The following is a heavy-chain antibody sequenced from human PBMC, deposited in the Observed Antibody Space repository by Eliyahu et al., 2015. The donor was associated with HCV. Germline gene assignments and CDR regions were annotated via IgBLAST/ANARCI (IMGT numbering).Heavy chain of an antibody. V-gene: IGHV3-48*02. D-gene: IGHD6-6*01. CDR3: ARGGGSSSSLGYYYYGMDV. CDR1: GFIFXSYX. CDR2: ISSSSSTI. Sequence: EVQLVESGGGLVQPGGSLRLSCXASGFIFXSYXMNWVRQAPGKGLEWVSYISSSSSTIYYADSMKGRFTIXRDSAKNSLYLQMNSLRDEDTAVYYCARGGGSSSSLGYYYYGMDVWGQGTTVTVSS. J-gene: IGHJ6*02.